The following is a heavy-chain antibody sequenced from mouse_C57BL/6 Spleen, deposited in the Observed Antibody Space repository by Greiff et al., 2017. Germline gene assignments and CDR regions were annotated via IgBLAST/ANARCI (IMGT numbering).Heavy chain of an antibody. V-gene: IGHV1-15*01. Sequence: VQLQQSGAELVRPGASVTLSCKASGYTFTDYEMHWVKQTPVHGLEWIGAIDPETGGTAYNQKFKGKAILTADKSSSTAYMELRSLTSEDSAVYYCTRDGYPHYYAMGYWGQGTSVTVSS. CDR1: GYTFTDYE. J-gene: IGHJ4*01. D-gene: IGHD2-3*01. CDR3: TRDGYPHYYAMGY. CDR2: IDPETGGT.